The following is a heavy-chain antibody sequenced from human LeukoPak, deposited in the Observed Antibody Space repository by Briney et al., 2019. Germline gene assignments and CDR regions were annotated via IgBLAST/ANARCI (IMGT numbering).Heavy chain of an antibody. CDR1: GFTFSSYG. V-gene: IGHV3-30*02. Sequence: GGSLRLSCAASGFTFSSYGMHWVRQAPGKGLEWVAFIRYDGSNKYYADSVKGRFTTSRDNSKNTLYLQMNSLRAEDTAVYYCARDIAAAGPRAFDIWGQGTMVTVSS. CDR3: ARDIAAAGPRAFDI. J-gene: IGHJ3*02. CDR2: IRYDGSNK. D-gene: IGHD6-13*01.